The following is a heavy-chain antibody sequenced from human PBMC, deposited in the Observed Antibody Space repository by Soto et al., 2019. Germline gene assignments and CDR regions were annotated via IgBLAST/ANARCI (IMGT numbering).Heavy chain of an antibody. Sequence: SETLSLTCTVSGGSISSGDYYWSWIRQPPGKGLEWIGYIYYSGSTYYNPSLKSRVTISVDTSKNQFSLKLSSVTAADTAVYYCARGRRVATINFGIGYWGQGTMVTVS. CDR2: IYYSGST. CDR1: GGSISSGDYY. V-gene: IGHV4-30-4*01. D-gene: IGHD5-12*01. J-gene: IGHJ4*02. CDR3: ARGRRVATINFGIGY.